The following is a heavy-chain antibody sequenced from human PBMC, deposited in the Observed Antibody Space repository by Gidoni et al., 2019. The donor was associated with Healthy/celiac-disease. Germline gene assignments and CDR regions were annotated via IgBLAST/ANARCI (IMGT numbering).Heavy chain of an antibody. CDR2: ISYDGSNK. J-gene: IGHJ4*02. CDR3: AKSGGSGYVLDY. V-gene: IGHV3-30*18. CDR1: DSTFSSYG. D-gene: IGHD3-22*01. Sequence: QVQLVESGGGVVQPGSCLSLACAASDSTFSSYGMHWVRQAPGKGLEWVEVISYDGSNKYYADSVKGRFTISRDNSKNTLYLQMNSLRAEDTAVYYCAKSGGSGYVLDYWGQGTLVTVSS.